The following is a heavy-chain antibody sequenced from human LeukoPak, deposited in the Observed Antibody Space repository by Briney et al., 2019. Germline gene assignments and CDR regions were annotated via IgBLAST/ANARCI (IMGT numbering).Heavy chain of an antibody. Sequence: GGSLRLSCAASGFTFSSYAMSWVRQAPGKGLEWVSAISGSGGSTYYADCVKGRFTISRDNSKNTLYLQMNSLRAEDTAVYYCAKDYYGSGSYYNAYDAFDIWGQGTMVTVSS. D-gene: IGHD3-10*01. CDR1: GFTFSSYA. CDR3: AKDYYGSGSYYNAYDAFDI. J-gene: IGHJ3*02. V-gene: IGHV3-23*01. CDR2: ISGSGGST.